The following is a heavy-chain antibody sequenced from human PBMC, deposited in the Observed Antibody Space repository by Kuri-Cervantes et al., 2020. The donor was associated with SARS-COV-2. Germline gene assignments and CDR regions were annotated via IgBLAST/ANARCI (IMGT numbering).Heavy chain of an antibody. CDR3: ARDVIAVAGTDYYYGMDV. Sequence: SETLSLTCTVSGGSICSSSYYWGWIRQPPGKGLEWIGYIYHSGSTNYNPALKSRDTISVDTSKNQFSLKLSSVTAADTAVYYCARDVIAVAGTDYYYGMDVWGQGTTVTVSS. D-gene: IGHD6-19*01. V-gene: IGHV4-61*05. CDR2: IYHSGST. J-gene: IGHJ6*02. CDR1: GGSICSSSYY.